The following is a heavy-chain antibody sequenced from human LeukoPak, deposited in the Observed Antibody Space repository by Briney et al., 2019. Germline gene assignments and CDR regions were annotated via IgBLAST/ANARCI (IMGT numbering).Heavy chain of an antibody. Sequence: GGSLRLSCAASGFTFSSYWMHWVRKAPGKGLVWVSRINSDGSSTSYADSVKGRFTISRDNAKNTLYLQMNSLRAEDTAVYYCARENSVLLWFGEEGGEFDYWGQGTLVTVSS. D-gene: IGHD3-10*01. CDR1: GFTFSSYW. CDR3: ARENSVLLWFGEEGGEFDY. J-gene: IGHJ4*02. CDR2: INSDGSST. V-gene: IGHV3-74*01.